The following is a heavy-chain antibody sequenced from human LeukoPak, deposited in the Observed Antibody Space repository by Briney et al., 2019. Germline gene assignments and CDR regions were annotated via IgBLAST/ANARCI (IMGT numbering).Heavy chain of an antibody. D-gene: IGHD3-10*01. Sequence: SETLSLTCSVSGASISNDSYYWNWIRQPAGKGLEWIGRIYSRGGTNYNPSLKSRVTMSVDTSKNQFSLKLSSVTAADTAVYYCARDSVITMVRGVINDYYYMDVWGKGTTVTVSS. V-gene: IGHV4-61*02. CDR3: ARDSVITMVRGVINDYYYMDV. CDR2: IYSRGGT. CDR1: GASISNDSYY. J-gene: IGHJ6*03.